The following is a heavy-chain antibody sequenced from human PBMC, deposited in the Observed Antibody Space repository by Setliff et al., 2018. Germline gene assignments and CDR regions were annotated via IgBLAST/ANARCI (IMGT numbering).Heavy chain of an antibody. Sequence: ASVKVSCKASGYTSTSYGISWVRQAPGQGLEWMGWISAYNGNTNYAQKLQGRVTMTTDTSTSTAYMELRSLRSDDTAVYYCARGGRYDFWSGYTRGAFDIWGQGTMVTVSS. CDR1: GYTSTSYG. CDR3: ARGGRYDFWSGYTRGAFDI. J-gene: IGHJ3*02. V-gene: IGHV1-18*01. D-gene: IGHD3-3*01. CDR2: ISAYNGNT.